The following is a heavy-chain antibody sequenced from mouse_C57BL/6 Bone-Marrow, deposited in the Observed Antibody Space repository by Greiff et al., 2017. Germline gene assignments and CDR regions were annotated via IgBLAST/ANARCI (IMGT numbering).Heavy chain of an antibody. CDR2: IDPSDSYT. V-gene: IGHV1-59*01. J-gene: IGHJ3*01. CDR3: ARADGYRYAY. CDR1: GYTFTSYW. Sequence: QVHVKQPGAELVRPGTSVKLSCKASGYTFTSYWMHWVKQRPGQGLEWIGVIDPSDSYTNYNQKFKGKATLTVDTSSSTAYMQLSSLTSEDSAVYYCARADGYRYAYWGQGTLVTVSA. D-gene: IGHD2-3*01.